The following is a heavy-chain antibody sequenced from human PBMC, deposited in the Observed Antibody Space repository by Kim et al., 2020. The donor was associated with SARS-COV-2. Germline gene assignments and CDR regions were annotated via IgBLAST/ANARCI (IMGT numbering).Heavy chain of an antibody. CDR2: ISSSSSYI. V-gene: IGHV3-21*01. D-gene: IGHD3-9*01. J-gene: IGHJ6*02. CDR3: AREYYDILTGYSQPLNHYYYYYGMDV. Sequence: GGSLRLSCAASGFTFSSYSMNWVRQAPGKGLEWVSSISSSSSYIYYADSVKGRFTISRDNAKNSLYLQMNSLRAEDTAVYYCAREYYDILTGYSQPLNHYYYYYGMDVWGQGTTVTVSS. CDR1: GFTFSSYS.